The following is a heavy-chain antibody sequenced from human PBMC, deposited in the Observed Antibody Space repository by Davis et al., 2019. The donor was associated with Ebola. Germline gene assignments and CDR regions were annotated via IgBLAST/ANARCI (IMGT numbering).Heavy chain of an antibody. D-gene: IGHD6-6*01. CDR1: GFTFTRYT. J-gene: IGHJ3*02. CDR3: AHGGSYSNSYHDAFDI. Sequence: PGGSLRLSCAASGFTFTRYTINWVRQAPGKGLEWVSGITSGGRTNYADSVKGRFTISRDNSKNTLYLQVNSLRAEDTAVYYCAHGGSYSNSYHDAFDIWGQGTMVSVSS. CDR2: ITSGGRT. V-gene: IGHV3-23*01.